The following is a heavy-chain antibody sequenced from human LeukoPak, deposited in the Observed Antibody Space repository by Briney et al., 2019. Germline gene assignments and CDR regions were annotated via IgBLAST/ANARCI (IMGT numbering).Heavy chain of an antibody. J-gene: IGHJ4*02. V-gene: IGHV3-48*01. Sequence: GGSLRLSCAASGFTFSSYSMNWVRQAPGKGLEWVSYISSSSSTIYYADSVKGRFTISRDNAKNSLYLQMNSLRAEDTAVYYCARDGLTTADYWGQGTLVTVSS. CDR3: ARDGLTTADY. CDR2: ISSSSSTI. CDR1: GFTFSSYS. D-gene: IGHD4-11*01.